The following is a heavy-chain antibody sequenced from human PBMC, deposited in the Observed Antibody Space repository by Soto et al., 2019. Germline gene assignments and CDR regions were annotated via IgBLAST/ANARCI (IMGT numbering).Heavy chain of an antibody. J-gene: IGHJ4*02. V-gene: IGHV4-30-4*01. CDR3: AREGGESSDGLYYFDS. D-gene: IGHD3-16*01. CDR1: GGSTSSDNH. Sequence: PWETLSLTCTVSGGSTSSDNHWSWIRQPPGKGLEWIGHIYYSGNTDYNPSLKGRLAISIDTSKNQFSLKLSSVTAADTAVYFCAREGGESSDGLYYFDSWGQGSLVTVSS. CDR2: IYYSGNT.